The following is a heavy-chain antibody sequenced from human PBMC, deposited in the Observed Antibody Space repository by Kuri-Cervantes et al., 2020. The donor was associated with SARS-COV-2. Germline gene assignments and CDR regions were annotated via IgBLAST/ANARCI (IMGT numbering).Heavy chain of an antibody. J-gene: IGHJ4*02. CDR1: GGSISSYY. Sequence: SETLSLTCTVSGGSISSYYWSWIRQPAGKGLEWIGRFYTTERINYNPSLKSRVTISVDTFKNQFSLRLTSVTAADTAVYYCATGSYYVAYDYWGQGTLVTVSS. D-gene: IGHD1-26*01. CDR2: FYTTERI. V-gene: IGHV4-4*07. CDR3: ATGSYYVAYDY.